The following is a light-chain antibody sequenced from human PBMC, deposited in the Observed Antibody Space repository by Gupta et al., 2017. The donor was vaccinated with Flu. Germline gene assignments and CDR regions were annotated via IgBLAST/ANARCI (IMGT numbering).Light chain of an antibody. CDR3: DSSDTSGNNRV. V-gene: IGLV3-10*01. CDR1: AMARKY. Sequence: TTTSTGSGDAMARKYAYWYQQKAGQAPMLIIYEDRKRPSGVPERFSGSSSGTKATLTISGAQVEDEADDYCDSSDTSGNNRVFGGGTKLTVL. CDR2: EDR. J-gene: IGLJ3*02.